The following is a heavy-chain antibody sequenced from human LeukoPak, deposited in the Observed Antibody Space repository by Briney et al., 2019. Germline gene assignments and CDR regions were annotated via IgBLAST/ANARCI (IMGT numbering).Heavy chain of an antibody. CDR1: GFTFSSYW. Sequence: GGSLRLSCAASGFTFSSYWMSWVRQAPGKGLEWVANIKQDGSERYYVDSVKGRFTISRDNAKNSLYLQMNSLRAEDTAVYYCARGGILRFVEPFDIWGQGTMVTVSS. D-gene: IGHD3-10*01. CDR2: IKQDGSER. J-gene: IGHJ3*02. V-gene: IGHV3-7*01. CDR3: ARGGILRFVEPFDI.